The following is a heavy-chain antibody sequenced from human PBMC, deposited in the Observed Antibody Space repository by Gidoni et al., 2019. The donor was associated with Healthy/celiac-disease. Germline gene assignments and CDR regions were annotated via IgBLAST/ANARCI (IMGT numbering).Heavy chain of an antibody. V-gene: IGHV3-21*01. CDR2: ISSSSSYI. J-gene: IGHJ4*02. CDR3: ARHTTVSFDY. Sequence: EVQLVESGGGLVKPGGSLRLSCAASGFTSSSYSMNWVRQAPGKGREWVSSISSSSSYIYYADSVKGRFTISRDNAKNSLYLQMNSLRAEDTAVYYCARHTTVSFDYWGQGTLVTVSS. CDR1: GFTSSSYS. D-gene: IGHD4-17*01.